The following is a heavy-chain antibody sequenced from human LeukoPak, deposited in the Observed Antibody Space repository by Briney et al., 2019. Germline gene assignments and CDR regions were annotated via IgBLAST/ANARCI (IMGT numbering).Heavy chain of an antibody. D-gene: IGHD6-19*01. Sequence: ASVTVSCKASGYTFTSYYMHWVRQAPGQGLEWMGIINPSGGSTSYAQKFQGRVTMTRDTSTSTVYMELSSLRSEDTAVYYCARDGYPPLTAVDGTYETYYYYGMDVWGQGTTVTVSS. CDR2: INPSGGST. V-gene: IGHV1-46*01. J-gene: IGHJ6*02. CDR1: GYTFTSYY. CDR3: ARDGYPPLTAVDGTYETYYYYGMDV.